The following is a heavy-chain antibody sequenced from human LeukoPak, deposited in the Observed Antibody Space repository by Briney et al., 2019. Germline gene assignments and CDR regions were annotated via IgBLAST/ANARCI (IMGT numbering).Heavy chain of an antibody. D-gene: IGHD3-10*01. CDR3: ARAHSPYGSGSYNYDY. CDR2: IKQDGSEK. J-gene: IGHJ4*02. CDR1: GFTFSSYW. V-gene: IGHV3-7*03. Sequence: QSGGSLRLSCAASGFTFSSYWMTWVRQAPGKGLEWVANIKQDGSEKYYVDSVKGRFTISRDNAKNSVYLQMNSLRAGDTAVYYCARAHSPYGSGSYNYDYWGQGTLVTVSS.